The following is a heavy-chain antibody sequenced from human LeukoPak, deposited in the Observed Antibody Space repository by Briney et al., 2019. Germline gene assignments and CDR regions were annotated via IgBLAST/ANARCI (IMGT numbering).Heavy chain of an antibody. CDR1: GYTFTGYY. CDR3: ARQTRGYSYGHIDY. Sequence: ASVKVSCKASGYTFTGYYMHWVRQAPGQGLEWMGWINPNSGGTNYAQKFQGRVTMTRDTSISTAYMELSRLRSDDTAVYYCARQTRGYSYGHIDYWGQGTLVTVSS. J-gene: IGHJ4*02. V-gene: IGHV1-2*02. D-gene: IGHD5-18*01. CDR2: INPNSGGT.